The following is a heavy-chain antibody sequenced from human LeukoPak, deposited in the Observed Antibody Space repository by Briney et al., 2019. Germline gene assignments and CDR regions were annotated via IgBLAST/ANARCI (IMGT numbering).Heavy chain of an antibody. CDR1: GYSLSSGNY. Sequence: SETLSLTCTVSGYSLSSGNYWDWIRQPPGKGLEWIGSIYHSGSTYYNPSLKSRVTISVDTSQNELSLKLSSVTAADTPVYYCAKRYCSSTTCYDDRGAFDYWGQGTLVTVSS. V-gene: IGHV4-38-2*02. J-gene: IGHJ4*02. D-gene: IGHD2-2*01. CDR3: AKRYCSSTTCYDDRGAFDY. CDR2: IYHSGST.